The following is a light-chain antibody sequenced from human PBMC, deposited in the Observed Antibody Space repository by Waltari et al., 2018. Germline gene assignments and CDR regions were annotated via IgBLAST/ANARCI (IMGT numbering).Light chain of an antibody. CDR3: QTWDTGIRV. Sequence: QPVLSQSPSASASLGASVKLTCTLNSGHDTYAIAWHQQQQGKAPQYLMRLNNNGSHTKGDGIPDRFSGSSSWPERYLTISNLRSEDEADYYCQTWDTGIRVFGGGTRLTVL. CDR1: SGHDTYA. J-gene: IGLJ2*01. V-gene: IGLV4-69*01. CDR2: LNNNGSH.